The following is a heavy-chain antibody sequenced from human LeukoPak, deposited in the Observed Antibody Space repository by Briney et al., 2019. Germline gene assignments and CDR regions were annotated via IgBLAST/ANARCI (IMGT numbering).Heavy chain of an antibody. Sequence: PGGSLRLSCAASGFTFSNYGMHWVRQAPGKGLEWVALIWYDGGNKYYTDSVKGRFTISRDNSKNTLYLQMNSLRAEDTAVYYCARGVPYDSWSGPHYSDYWGQGTLVTVSS. J-gene: IGHJ4*02. CDR3: ARGVPYDSWSGPHYSDY. CDR1: GFTFSNYG. D-gene: IGHD3-3*01. CDR2: IWYDGGNK. V-gene: IGHV3-33*01.